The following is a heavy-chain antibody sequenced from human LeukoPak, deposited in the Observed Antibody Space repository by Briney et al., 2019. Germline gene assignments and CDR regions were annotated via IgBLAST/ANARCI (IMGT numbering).Heavy chain of an antibody. V-gene: IGHV3-15*01. Sequence: GGSLRLSCVLSGLTFSDAWMSWVRQAPGKGLEWVGRIRNDRITDYAAPVQGRFSISRDNSKNTFYLQMNSLRTEDTGMYFCTWMATIFTVDYWGQGILVTVSS. CDR1: GLTFSDAW. CDR2: IRNDRIT. D-gene: IGHD5-12*01. CDR3: TWMATIFTVDY. J-gene: IGHJ4*02.